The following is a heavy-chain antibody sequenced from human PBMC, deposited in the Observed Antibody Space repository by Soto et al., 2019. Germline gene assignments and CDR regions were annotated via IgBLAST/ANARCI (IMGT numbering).Heavy chain of an antibody. Sequence: PVGALRLSGVASGFTLSSYALNWVRQAPRRGLEGVSAISVSGGTTYYADSVKVLFTISRDNSKNTLFLQMTGLRAEAAAIYYCAKSQKVISTSFDYWGQGSLVTVSS. D-gene: IGHD3-22*01. CDR3: AKSQKVISTSFDY. V-gene: IGHV3-23*01. CDR2: ISVSGGTT. J-gene: IGHJ4*02. CDR1: GFTLSSYA.